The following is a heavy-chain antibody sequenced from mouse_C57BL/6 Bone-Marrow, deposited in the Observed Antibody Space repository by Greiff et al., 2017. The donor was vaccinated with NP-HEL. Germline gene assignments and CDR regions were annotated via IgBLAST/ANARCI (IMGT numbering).Heavy chain of an antibody. J-gene: IGHJ1*03. V-gene: IGHV8-8*01. CDR2: ICWDDDK. CDR3: ARIEDTTVPFDV. D-gene: IGHD1-1*01. Sequence: QVTLKVSGPGILHPSQTLSLTCSFPARASLTVCLFVFFLLQPSVKGLEWLAHICWDDDKYYNPALKSRLTISKDTSKNQVFLKIANVDTADTATYYCARIEDTTVPFDVWGTGTTVTVSS. CDR1: ARASLTVCLF.